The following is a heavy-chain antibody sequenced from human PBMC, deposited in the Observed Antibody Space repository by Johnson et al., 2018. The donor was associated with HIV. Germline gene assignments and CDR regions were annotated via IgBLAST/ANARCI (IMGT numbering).Heavy chain of an antibody. J-gene: IGHJ3*02. D-gene: IGHD3-3*01. Sequence: QVQVLESGGGVVQPGGSLRLSCAASGFSFSSYGMHWVRQAPGKGLEWVAFMRYDGSNKYYSDSVKGRFTISRANSKNKLYLHMTRLRPDATSVYYCAKDMGESEPEEWPSDYYDFGRDIPGPDPRGVLVGTFDIWGHGTMVTVSS. V-gene: IGHV3-30*02. CDR3: AKDMGESEPEEWPSDYYDFGRDIPGPDPRGVLVGTFDI. CDR2: MRYDGSNK. CDR1: GFSFSSYG.